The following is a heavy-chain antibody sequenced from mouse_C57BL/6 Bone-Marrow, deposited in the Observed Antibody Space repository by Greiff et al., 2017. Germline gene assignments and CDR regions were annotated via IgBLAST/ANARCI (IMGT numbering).Heavy chain of an antibody. V-gene: IGHV1-26*01. CDR3: ARGTAVAGNYFDY. CDR2: INPNNGGT. J-gene: IGHJ2*01. CDR1: GYTFTDYY. Sequence: VQLQQSGPELVKPGASVKISCKASGYTFTDYYMNWVKQSHGKSLEWIGDINPNNGGTSYNQKFKGKATLTVDTSSSTAYMELRSLTSEDSAVYYCARGTAVAGNYFDYWGQGTTLTVSS. D-gene: IGHD1-1*01.